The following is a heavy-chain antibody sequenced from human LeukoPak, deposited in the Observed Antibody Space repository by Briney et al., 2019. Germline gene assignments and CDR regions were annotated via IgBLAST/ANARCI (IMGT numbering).Heavy chain of an antibody. CDR3: TRHEQGIVVAGKFDY. D-gene: IGHD2-21*01. J-gene: IGHJ4*02. V-gene: IGHV3-48*04. Sequence: GGSLRLSCAASGFTFSSYAMSWVRQAPGKGLEWVSYISSSGSTIYYADSVKGRFTISRDNAKNSLYLQMNSLKTEDTAVYYCTRHEQGIVVAGKFDYWGQGTLVTVSS. CDR1: GFTFSSYA. CDR2: ISSSGSTI.